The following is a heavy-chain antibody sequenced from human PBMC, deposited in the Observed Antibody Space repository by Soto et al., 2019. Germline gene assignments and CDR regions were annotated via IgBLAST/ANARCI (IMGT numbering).Heavy chain of an antibody. CDR1: GDSFTKYT. D-gene: IGHD1-1*01. J-gene: IGHJ4*02. CDR2: IIPRFGTT. V-gene: IGHV1-69*01. CDR3: ARGRGLYNSGRSQLDS. Sequence: QVQVVQSGAEVKKPGSSVRVSCKASGDSFTKYTVNWVRQAPRQGLEWMGGIIPRFGTTNYAPTLQDGVTITADASMNTVYMELSSLRSDDTALYYCARGRGLYNSGRSQLDSWGQGTLVTVSS.